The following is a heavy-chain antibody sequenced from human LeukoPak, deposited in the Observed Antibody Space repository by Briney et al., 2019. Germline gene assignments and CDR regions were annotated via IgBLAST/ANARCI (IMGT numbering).Heavy chain of an antibody. CDR3: ARVGYCTKGVCYNYDY. J-gene: IGHJ4*02. CDR2: INPNSGGT. D-gene: IGHD2-8*01. CDR1: GYTFTGHY. V-gene: IGHV1-2*02. Sequence: GASVKVSCKASGYTFTGHYMHWVRQAPGQGFEWMGWINPNSGGTNYAQKFQGRVIMTRDTSISTAYMEVSRLRSDDTAVYYCARVGYCTKGVCYNYDYWGQGTLVTVSS.